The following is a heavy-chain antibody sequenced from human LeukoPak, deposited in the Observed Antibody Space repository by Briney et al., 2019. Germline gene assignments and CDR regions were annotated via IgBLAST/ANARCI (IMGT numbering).Heavy chain of an antibody. CDR3: ARDRSLLWFGELGAMNYFDY. V-gene: IGHV1-18*01. CDR1: GYTFTSYG. J-gene: IGHJ4*02. Sequence: ASVKVSCKASGYTFTSYGISWVRQAPGQGLEWMGWISAYNGNTNYAQKLQGRVTMTTDTSTSTAYMELRSLRSDDTAVYYCARDRSLLWFGELGAMNYFDYWGQGTLVTVSS. CDR2: ISAYNGNT. D-gene: IGHD3-10*01.